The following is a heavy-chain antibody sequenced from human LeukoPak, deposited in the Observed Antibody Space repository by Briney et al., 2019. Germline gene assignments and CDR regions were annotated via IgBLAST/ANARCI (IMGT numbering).Heavy chain of an antibody. Sequence: GASVKVSCKVSGYTLTELSMHWVRQAPGKGLEWMGGFDPEDGETIYAQKFQGRVTITEDTSTDTAYMELSSLRSEDTAVYYCATAHIYCGGDCYSSWFDPWGQEPWSPSPQ. D-gene: IGHD2-21*02. V-gene: IGHV1-24*01. CDR1: GYTLTELS. CDR2: FDPEDGET. J-gene: IGHJ5*02. CDR3: ATAHIYCGGDCYSSWFDP.